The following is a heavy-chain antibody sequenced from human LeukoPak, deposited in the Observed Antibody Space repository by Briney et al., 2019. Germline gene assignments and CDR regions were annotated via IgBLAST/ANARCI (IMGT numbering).Heavy chain of an antibody. CDR3: ARNYYDNSGYKYAFDY. CDR2: IYTSGNT. V-gene: IGHV4-4*07. Sequence: PSETLSLTCTVSGGSISSYYWSWIRQPAGKGLEWIGRIYTSGNTNYNPSLKSRVTMSVGTSKNQFSLKLSSVTAADTAVYYCARNYYDNSGYKYAFDYWGQGTLVTVSS. J-gene: IGHJ4*02. D-gene: IGHD3-22*01. CDR1: GGSISSYY.